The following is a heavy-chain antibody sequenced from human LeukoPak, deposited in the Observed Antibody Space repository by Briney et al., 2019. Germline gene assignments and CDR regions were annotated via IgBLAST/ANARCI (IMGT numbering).Heavy chain of an antibody. Sequence: SVKVSCKASGGTFSSYAVSWVRLTPGQGLEWLGGIIPVFGTTTYAQKFQAKVTMTADKSTNTAYLEISSLTSDDTAVYYCARCSPGDSSNFYAVLQYWGQGTQVTVTT. CDR1: GGTFSSYA. D-gene: IGHD3-22*01. J-gene: IGHJ4*02. CDR3: ARCSPGDSSNFYAVLQY. V-gene: IGHV1-69*06. CDR2: IIPVFGTT.